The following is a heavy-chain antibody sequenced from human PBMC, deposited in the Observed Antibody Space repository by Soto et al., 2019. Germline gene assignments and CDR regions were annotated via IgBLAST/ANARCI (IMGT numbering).Heavy chain of an antibody. CDR1: GGSFSGYY. Sequence: PSETLSLTCAVYGGSFSGYYWSWIRQPPGKGLEWIGEINHSGSTNYNPSLKSRVTISVDTSKNQFSLKLSSVTAADTAVYYCARGFWDGYLHYYYYGMDVWGQGTTVTVSS. CDR3: ARGFWDGYLHYYYYGMDV. J-gene: IGHJ6*02. D-gene: IGHD5-12*01. V-gene: IGHV4-34*01. CDR2: INHSGST.